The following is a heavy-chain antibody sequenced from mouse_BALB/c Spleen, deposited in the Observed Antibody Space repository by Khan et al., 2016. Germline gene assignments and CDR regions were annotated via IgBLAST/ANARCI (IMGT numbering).Heavy chain of an antibody. J-gene: IGHJ2*01. CDR2: ISHSGST. V-gene: IGHV3-2*02. D-gene: IGHD1-1*01. CDR3: ARGYYYGKGYFDY. CDR1: GYSITSDFA. Sequence: EVQLQESGPGLVKPSQSLSLTCTVTGYSITSDFAWNWLRQFPGNKLEWMGYISHSGSTSYNPSLKSRFSITRDTSKNQFFLQLNSVTAEDSATYYCARGYYYGKGYFDYWGQGTTLTVSS.